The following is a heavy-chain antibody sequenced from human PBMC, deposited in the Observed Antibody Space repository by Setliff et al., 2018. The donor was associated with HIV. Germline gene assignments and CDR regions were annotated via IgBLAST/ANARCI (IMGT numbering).Heavy chain of an antibody. CDR3: ARAAPTGLDWFRP. V-gene: IGHV4-61*08. CDR2: IHRNGTT. CDR1: GASVSTIDYY. Sequence: SETLSLTCTVSGASVSTIDYYWGWVRQPPGKGLEWIGNIHRNGTTNYNPSLNSRATISIDTSKNHFSLKLISVTAADTAVYYCARAAPTGLDWFRPWGQGTLVTVSS. J-gene: IGHJ5*02. D-gene: IGHD6-6*01.